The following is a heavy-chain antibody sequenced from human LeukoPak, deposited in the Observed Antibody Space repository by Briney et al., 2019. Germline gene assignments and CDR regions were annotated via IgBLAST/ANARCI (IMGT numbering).Heavy chain of an antibody. J-gene: IGHJ2*01. V-gene: IGHV4-34*01. CDR2: INHSGST. CDR1: GGSFSGYY. CDR3: ARVGGMEGYFDL. Sequence: SETLSLTCAVYGGSFSGYYWSWIRQPPGKGLEWIGEINHSGSTNYNPSLKSRVTMSVDTSKNQFSLKLSSVTAADTAVYYCARVGGMEGYFDLWGRGTLVTVSS. D-gene: IGHD1-26*01.